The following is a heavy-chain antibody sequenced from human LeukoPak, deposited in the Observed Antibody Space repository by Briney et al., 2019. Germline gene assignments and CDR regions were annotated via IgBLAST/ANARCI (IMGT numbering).Heavy chain of an antibody. Sequence: ASVTVSCKASGYTFTSYDINWVRQAPGQGLEWMGWMNPNSGNTGYAQKFQGRVTMTRNTSISTAYMELSSLRSEDTAVYYCATRRGDYDSSGYYYVWWFDPWGQGTLVTVSS. D-gene: IGHD3-22*01. CDR2: MNPNSGNT. J-gene: IGHJ5*02. CDR3: ATRRGDYDSSGYYYVWWFDP. CDR1: GYTFTSYD. V-gene: IGHV1-8*01.